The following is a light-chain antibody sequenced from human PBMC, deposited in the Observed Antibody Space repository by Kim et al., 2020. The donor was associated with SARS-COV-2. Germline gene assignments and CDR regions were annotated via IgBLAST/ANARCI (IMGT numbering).Light chain of an antibody. CDR1: SSDVGGYDF. J-gene: IGLJ3*02. Sequence: ITISCTGSSSDVGGYDFVSWYQQHPGKAPKLMIYDVNNRPSGVSNRFSGSKSGNTASLTISGLQAEDEAEYYCSSHTSSRTWVFGGGTQLTVL. V-gene: IGLV2-14*03. CDR3: SSHTSSRTWV. CDR2: DVN.